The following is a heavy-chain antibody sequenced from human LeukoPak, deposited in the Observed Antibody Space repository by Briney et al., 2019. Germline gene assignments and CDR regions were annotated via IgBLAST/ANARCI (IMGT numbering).Heavy chain of an antibody. CDR1: GFTFSRHA. J-gene: IGHJ4*02. D-gene: IGHD4-11*01. CDR3: AKDWPVSGDHYSPFDY. CDR2: ISRSGTNT. V-gene: IGHV3-23*01. Sequence: GGSLRLSCAASGFTFSRHAMSWVRQAPGMGLEWVAAISRSGTNTYYVDSVKGRFTISRDSSKNTLHLQMDSLRAEDTAVYYCAKDWPVSGDHYSPFDYWGQGTLVTVSS.